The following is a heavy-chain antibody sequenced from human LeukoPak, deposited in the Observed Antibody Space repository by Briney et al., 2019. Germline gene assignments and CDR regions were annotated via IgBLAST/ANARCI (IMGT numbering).Heavy chain of an antibody. J-gene: IGHJ4*02. CDR2: IYYSGST. V-gene: IGHV4-39*07. CDR1: GVSISSSNSY. D-gene: IGHD4-17*01. Sequence: SETLSLTCTVSGVSISSSNSYWGWIRQPPGKGLEWIGSIYYSGSTYYNPSLKSRVTISVDTSKNQFSLKLSSVTAADTAVYYCARGYGVYGDFDDYWGQGTLVTVSS. CDR3: ARGYGVYGDFDDY.